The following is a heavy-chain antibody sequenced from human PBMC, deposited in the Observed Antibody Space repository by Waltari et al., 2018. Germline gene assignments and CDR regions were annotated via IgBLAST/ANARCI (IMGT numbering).Heavy chain of an antibody. CDR2: INQSGST. D-gene: IGHD3-22*01. V-gene: IGHV4-34*01. J-gene: IGHJ4*02. CDR3: ARGGYYYDSSGYWNY. Sequence: QVQLQQWGAGLLKPSETLSLTCAVYGGSFSGYYWSWIRQPPGKGLEWIGEINQSGSTNYNPSLKSRVTISVDTSKNQFSLKLSSVTAADTAVYYCARGGYYYDSSGYWNYWGQGTLVTVSS. CDR1: GGSFSGYY.